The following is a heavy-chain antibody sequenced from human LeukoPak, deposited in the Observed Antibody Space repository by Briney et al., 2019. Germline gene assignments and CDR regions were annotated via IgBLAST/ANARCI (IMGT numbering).Heavy chain of an antibody. CDR2: INDSGGST. V-gene: IGHV3-23*01. Sequence: SGGSLRLSCAASGFTFSSYAMSWVRQAPGKGPEWVSTINDSGGSTYYADSVKGRFTISRDNSKNTLYLQMSSLRADDTAVYYCAKSTSYYFGSGSYSYGFDYWGQGTLVTVSS. D-gene: IGHD3-10*01. CDR3: AKSTSYYFGSGSYSYGFDY. CDR1: GFTFSSYA. J-gene: IGHJ4*02.